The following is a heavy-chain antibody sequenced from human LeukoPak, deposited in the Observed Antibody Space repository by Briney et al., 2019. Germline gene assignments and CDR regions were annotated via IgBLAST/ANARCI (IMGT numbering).Heavy chain of an antibody. J-gene: IGHJ4*02. Sequence: AGGSLRLSCAVSGFTFSDYYMMWIRQATGKGLEWVSYISSSSSYTNYADSVKGRFTISRDNAKNSLYLQMDRMRAEDTAVYYCASSPVDTAMAHISFDYWGQGTLVTVSS. D-gene: IGHD5-18*01. CDR3: ASSPVDTAMAHISFDY. V-gene: IGHV3-11*06. CDR1: GFTFSDYY. CDR2: ISSSSSYT.